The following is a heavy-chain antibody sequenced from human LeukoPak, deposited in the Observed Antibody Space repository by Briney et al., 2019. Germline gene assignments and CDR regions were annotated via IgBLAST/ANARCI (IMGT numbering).Heavy chain of an antibody. J-gene: IGHJ4*02. D-gene: IGHD6-13*01. Sequence: GSLRLSCAASGFTFSSYGMHWVRQAPGKGLEWVAFIRYDGSNKYYADSVEGRFTISRDNSKNTLYLQMNSLRAEDTAVYYCAKVWSGSWSYFDYWGQGTLVTVSS. V-gene: IGHV3-30*02. CDR3: AKVWSGSWSYFDY. CDR1: GFTFSSYG. CDR2: IRYDGSNK.